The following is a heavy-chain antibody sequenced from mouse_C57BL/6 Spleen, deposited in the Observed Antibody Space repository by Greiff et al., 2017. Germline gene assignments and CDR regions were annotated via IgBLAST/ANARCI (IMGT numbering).Heavy chain of an antibody. Sequence: QVQLQQSGAELMKPGASVKLSCKASGYTFTGYWIEWVKQRPGHGLEWIGEILPGSGSTNYNEKFKGKATFTGDTSSNTAYMQLSSVTTEDSAIYNCARQVEGQGGVWGTGTTVTVSA. CDR2: ILPGSGST. CDR1: GYTFTGYW. D-gene: IGHD1-1*01. J-gene: IGHJ1*03. V-gene: IGHV1-9*01. CDR3: ARQVEGQGGV.